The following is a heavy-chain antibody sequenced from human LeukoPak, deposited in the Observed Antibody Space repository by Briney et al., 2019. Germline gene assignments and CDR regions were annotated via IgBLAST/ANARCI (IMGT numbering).Heavy chain of an antibody. D-gene: IGHD5/OR15-5a*01. J-gene: IGHJ1*01. CDR1: GFPFSNYG. V-gene: IGHV3-30*04. Sequence: PGRSLRLSCAASGFPFSNYGMHWVRQAPGKGLEWLAVISSDGGDEYYADSVRGRFTISRDDSENTLFLQMNSLRPEDTAIYYCARSESVHAENFQHWGQGTLVTVSS. CDR2: ISSDGGDE. CDR3: ARSESVHAENFQH.